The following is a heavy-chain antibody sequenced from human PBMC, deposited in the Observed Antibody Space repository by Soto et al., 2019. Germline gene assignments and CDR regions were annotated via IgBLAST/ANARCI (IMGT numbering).Heavy chain of an antibody. CDR2: IYYSGST. CDR3: ATSSGGYAIN. Sequence: SETLSLTCTVSGGSISSYYWSWIRQPPGKGLEWIGYIYYSGSTNYNPSLKSRVTISVDTSKNQFSLKLSSVTAADTAVHYCATSSGGYAINWGQGTLVTVSS. J-gene: IGHJ4*02. V-gene: IGHV4-59*08. D-gene: IGHD5-12*01. CDR1: GGSISSYY.